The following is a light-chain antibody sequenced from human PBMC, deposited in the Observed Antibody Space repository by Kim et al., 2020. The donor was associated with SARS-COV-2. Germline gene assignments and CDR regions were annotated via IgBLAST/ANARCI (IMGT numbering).Light chain of an antibody. CDR1: HDIGTS. V-gene: IGKV1-16*02. CDR3: QQYRYFPHT. J-gene: IGKJ2*01. CDR2: GAS. Sequence: SALVGYRVTITCRSSHDIGTSLAWFQQQPGKAPKSLMYGASLLQDGVPSKFSGSGSGTRFTLTINSLRPEDFALYFCQQYRYFPHTFGQGTRLEIK.